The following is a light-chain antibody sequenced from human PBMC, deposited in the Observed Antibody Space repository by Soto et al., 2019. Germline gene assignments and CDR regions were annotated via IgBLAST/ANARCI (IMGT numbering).Light chain of an antibody. V-gene: IGKV1-39*01. CDR2: GAS. J-gene: IGKJ1*01. Sequence: DIEMTQSPSSLSATVGDRVTVTCRASQTISNFLNWYQQTPGKAPKLLIYGASNLQSGVPSRFSGSGSGTDFTLTISSLQPEDFATYFCQHSYNTPRTFGQRTKVDIK. CDR1: QTISNF. CDR3: QHSYNTPRT.